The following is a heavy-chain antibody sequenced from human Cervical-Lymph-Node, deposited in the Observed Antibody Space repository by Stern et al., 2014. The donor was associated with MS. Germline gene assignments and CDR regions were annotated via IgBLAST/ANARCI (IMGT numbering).Heavy chain of an antibody. CDR1: GFSLSTSGVG. CDR2: IYWDDDE. Sequence: QITLKESGPTLVKPTQTLTLTCTFSGFSLSTSGVGVGWIRQPPGKALEWLALIYWDDDERYSPSLKSRLTITKDTSKNQVVLTMTNMDPVDTATYYCAQRLVGTAAGKHAFDIWGQGTMVTVSS. D-gene: IGHD6-13*01. V-gene: IGHV2-5*02. J-gene: IGHJ3*02. CDR3: AQRLVGTAAGKHAFDI.